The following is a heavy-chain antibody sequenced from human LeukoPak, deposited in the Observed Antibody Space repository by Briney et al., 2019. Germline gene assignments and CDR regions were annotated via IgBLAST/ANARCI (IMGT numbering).Heavy chain of an antibody. D-gene: IGHD3-3*01. CDR2: INHSGST. V-gene: IGHV4-34*01. CDR3: AREGSTYYDFWSGYYTPNWFDP. CDR1: GGSFSGYY. Sequence: SETLSLTCAVYGGSFSGYYWSWIRQPPGKGLEWIGEINHSGSTNYNPSLKSRVTISVDTSKNQFSLKLSSVTAADTAVYYCAREGSTYYDFWSGYYTPNWFDPWGQGTLVTVSS. J-gene: IGHJ5*02.